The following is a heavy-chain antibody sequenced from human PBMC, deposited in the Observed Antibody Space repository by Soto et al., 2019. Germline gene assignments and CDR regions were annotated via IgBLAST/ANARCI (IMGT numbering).Heavy chain of an antibody. D-gene: IGHD3-22*01. CDR3: ARDLRGITMIVGGY. V-gene: IGHV3-30-3*01. J-gene: IGHJ4*02. CDR2: ISYDGSNK. CDR1: GFTFSSYA. Sequence: QVQLVESGGGVVQPGRSLRLSCAASGFTFSSYAMHWVRQAPGKGLEWVAVISYDGSNKYYADSVKGRFTISRDNSKNTLYLQMNSLRAEDTAVYYCARDLRGITMIVGGYWGQGTLVTVSS.